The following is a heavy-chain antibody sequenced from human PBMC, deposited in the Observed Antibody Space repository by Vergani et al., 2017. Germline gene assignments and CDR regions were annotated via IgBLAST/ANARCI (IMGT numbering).Heavy chain of an antibody. J-gene: IGHJ5*02. D-gene: IGHD3-22*01. CDR3: ARVGPSAIVVAGGFDP. Sequence: QVQLQESGPGLVKPSETLSLTCTVSGGSISSYYWSWIRQPPGKGLEWIGYIYYSGSTNYNPSLKSRVTISVDTSKNQFSLKLSSVTAADTAVYYCARVGPSAIVVAGGFDPWGQGTLVTVSS. CDR1: GGSISSYY. V-gene: IGHV4-59*01. CDR2: IYYSGST.